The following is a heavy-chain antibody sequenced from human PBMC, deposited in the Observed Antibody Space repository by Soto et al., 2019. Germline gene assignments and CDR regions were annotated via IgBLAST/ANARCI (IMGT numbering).Heavy chain of an antibody. D-gene: IGHD2-15*01. CDR2: IKSTTDGGTT. J-gene: IGHJ4*02. V-gene: IGHV3-15*01. Sequence: EVQLVESGGGLVKPGGSLRLSCAASGFTFSNAWMRWVRQAPGKGLEWVGRIKSTTDGGTTDYAAPVKGRFTISRDDSKNTMYLQMNSMTSEDRAVYYCPTERYQCSGYWGQGTLVTVSS. CDR3: PTERYQCSGY. CDR1: GFTFSNAW.